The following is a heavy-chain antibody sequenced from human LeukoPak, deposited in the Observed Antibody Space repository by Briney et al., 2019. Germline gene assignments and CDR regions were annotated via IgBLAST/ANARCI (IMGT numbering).Heavy chain of an antibody. Sequence: SETLSLTCAVYGGSFSGYYWSWIRQPPGKGLEWIGEINHSGSTNYNPSVKSRVTISVDTSKNRFSLKLSSVTSADTAVYYCASRWDSSGYYYDYWGQGTLVTVSS. D-gene: IGHD3-22*01. CDR3: ASRWDSSGYYYDY. J-gene: IGHJ4*02. V-gene: IGHV4-34*01. CDR1: GGSFSGYY. CDR2: INHSGST.